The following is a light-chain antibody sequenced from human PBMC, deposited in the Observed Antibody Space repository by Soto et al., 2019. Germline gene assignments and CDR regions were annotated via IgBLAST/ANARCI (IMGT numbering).Light chain of an antibody. Sequence: QSALTQPPSASGTPGQRVTISCSGSSSNIGSNTVNWYQQLPGTAPKLLIYSNNHRPSGVPDRFSGSKSGTSASLAISGLQSEDEDDYYCAAWDASLNGVVFGGGTKLTVL. CDR1: SSNIGSNT. CDR3: AAWDASLNGVV. CDR2: SNN. V-gene: IGLV1-44*01. J-gene: IGLJ2*01.